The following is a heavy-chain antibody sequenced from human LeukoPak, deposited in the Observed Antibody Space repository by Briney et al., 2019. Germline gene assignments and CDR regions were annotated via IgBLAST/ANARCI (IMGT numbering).Heavy chain of an antibody. V-gene: IGHV3-66*01. D-gene: IGHD3-22*01. CDR2: IYSGGST. CDR3: ARESSGYYFDY. Sequence: GGSLRLSCAASGFTVSSNYMSWVRQAPGKGLEWVSVIYSGGSTYYADSVKGRFTISRDNSKNTLYLQMNSLRAEDTAVYYCARESSGYYFDYWGQGTLVTVSS. CDR1: GFTVSSNY. J-gene: IGHJ4*02.